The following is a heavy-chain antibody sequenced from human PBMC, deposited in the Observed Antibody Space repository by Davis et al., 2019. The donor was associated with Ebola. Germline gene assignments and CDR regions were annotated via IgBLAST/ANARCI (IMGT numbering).Heavy chain of an antibody. D-gene: IGHD6-13*01. CDR3: ARGHSSSWYSYYYGMDV. Sequence: GESLKISCAASGFTFSSYAMSWVRQAPGKGLEWVSSISGSGDSTYYADSVQGRFTISRDNSKNTLYLQMNSLRAEDTAVYYCARGHSSSWYSYYYGMDVWGKGTTVTVSS. CDR2: ISGSGDST. CDR1: GFTFSSYA. V-gene: IGHV3-23*01. J-gene: IGHJ6*04.